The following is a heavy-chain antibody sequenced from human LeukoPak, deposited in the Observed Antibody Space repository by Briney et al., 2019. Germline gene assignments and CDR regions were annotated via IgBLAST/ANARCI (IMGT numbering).Heavy chain of an antibody. CDR1: GFTFSDYY. D-gene: IGHD4-23*01. J-gene: IGHJ4*02. Sequence: GGSLRLSCVATGFTFSDYYMSWIRQAPGKGLEWVSYISSSGGTIYYADSMEGRFTISRDNAKNSLFLQMNSLRAEDTAVYYCARAAVVTSPFDYWGQGTLVTVSS. CDR2: ISSSGGTI. V-gene: IGHV3-11*01. CDR3: ARAAVVTSPFDY.